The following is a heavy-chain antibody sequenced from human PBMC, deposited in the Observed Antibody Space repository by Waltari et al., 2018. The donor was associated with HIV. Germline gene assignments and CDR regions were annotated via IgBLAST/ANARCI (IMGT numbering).Heavy chain of an antibody. CDR2: IWYDGDNK. J-gene: IGHJ4*02. Sequence: QVQLVESGAGVVPPGRSLRLSRGACGFTISNFAIPWVRQAPGKGLEWVAGIWYDGDNKYYADSVKGRFTISRDNSKNTLYLQMNSLRVEDTAVYYCARGGYYYDISGYYHYWGQGTLVTVSS. D-gene: IGHD3-22*01. CDR3: ARGGYYYDISGYYHY. CDR1: GFTISNFA. V-gene: IGHV3-33*01.